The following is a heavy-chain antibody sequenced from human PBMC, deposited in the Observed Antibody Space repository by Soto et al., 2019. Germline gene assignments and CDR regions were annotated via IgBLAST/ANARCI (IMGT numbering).Heavy chain of an antibody. J-gene: IGHJ6*02. V-gene: IGHV1-3*01. CDR3: ARARGLVIRGYYGMDV. Sequence: ASVKVSCKASGYTFTSYAIHWVRQAPGQRLEWMGWINPGNGNANYAQKFQGRVTITADESTSTAYMELSSLRSEDTAVYYCARARGLVIRGYYGMDVWGQGTTVTVSS. CDR1: GYTFTSYA. D-gene: IGHD3-9*01. CDR2: INPGNGNA.